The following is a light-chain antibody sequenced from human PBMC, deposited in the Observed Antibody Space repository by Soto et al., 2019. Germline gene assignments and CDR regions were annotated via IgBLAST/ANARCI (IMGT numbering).Light chain of an antibody. CDR2: GAS. Sequence: EIVMTQSPATLSVSTGERATFSCRASQSVGTNLAWYRQKSGQAPSLLIYGASARAPGIPARFSGSGSGTEFTLTISSLQSEDFAVYYCQQYDNRRTFGQGTKVDIK. J-gene: IGKJ1*01. V-gene: IGKV3-15*01. CDR1: QSVGTN. CDR3: QQYDNRRT.